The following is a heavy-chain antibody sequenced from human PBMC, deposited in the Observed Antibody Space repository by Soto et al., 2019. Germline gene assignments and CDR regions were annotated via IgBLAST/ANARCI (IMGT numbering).Heavy chain of an antibody. Sequence: QVQLVESGGGVVQPGRSLRLSCVASGFTLSGHGMHWVRQAPGKGLEWVAVITYDGSEIHYSDSVKGRFTISRDTSKNMVYLQMNSLKTEDTAKYYCAREQGYGYYRVADYWGQGTLVTVSS. D-gene: IGHD1-26*01. CDR3: AREQGYGYYRVADY. CDR1: GFTLSGHG. J-gene: IGHJ4*02. CDR2: ITYDGSEI. V-gene: IGHV3-30*03.